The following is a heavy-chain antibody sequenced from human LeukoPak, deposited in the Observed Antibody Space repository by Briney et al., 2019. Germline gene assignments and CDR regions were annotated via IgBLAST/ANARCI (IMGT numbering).Heavy chain of an antibody. CDR3: ARQPIGGDVLLWFGEPPGFDP. CDR2: INHSGST. V-gene: IGHV4-34*01. CDR1: GGSFSGYY. D-gene: IGHD3-10*01. J-gene: IGHJ5*02. Sequence: SETLSLTCAVYGGSFSGYYWSWIRQPPGKGPEWIGEINHSGSTNYNPSLKSRVTISVDTSKNQFSLKLSSVTAADTAVYYCARQPIGGDVLLWFGEPPGFDPWGQGTLVTVSS.